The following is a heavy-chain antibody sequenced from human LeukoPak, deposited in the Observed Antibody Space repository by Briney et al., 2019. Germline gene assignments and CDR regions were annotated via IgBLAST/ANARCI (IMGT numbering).Heavy chain of an antibody. CDR2: INHSGST. J-gene: IGHJ5*02. D-gene: IGHD2-2*01. Sequence: SETLSLTCTVSGGSFSGYYWSWIRQPPGKGLEWIGEINHSGSTNYNPSLKSRVTISVDTSKNQFSLKLSSVTAADTAVYYCASRIIVVVPAATEYNWFDPWGQGTLVTVSS. CDR3: ASRIIVVVPAATEYNWFDP. CDR1: GGSFSGYY. V-gene: IGHV4-34*01.